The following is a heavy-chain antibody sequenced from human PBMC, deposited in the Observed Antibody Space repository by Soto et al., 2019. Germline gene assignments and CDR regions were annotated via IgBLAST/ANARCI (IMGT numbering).Heavy chain of an antibody. Sequence: GGSLRLSCAASGFTFSNYAMHWVRQAPGKGLEWVALTSYDGNNEYYTDSVKGRFTISRDNSKDTLFLQMNSPRPEDTAVYYCAKDKGVFNWATSYFDYWGQGALVTVSS. CDR3: AKDKGVFNWATSYFDY. V-gene: IGHV3-30*18. D-gene: IGHD1-1*01. CDR1: GFTFSNYA. CDR2: TSYDGNNE. J-gene: IGHJ4*02.